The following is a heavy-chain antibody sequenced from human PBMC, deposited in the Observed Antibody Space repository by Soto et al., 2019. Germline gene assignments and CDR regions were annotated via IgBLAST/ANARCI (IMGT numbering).Heavy chain of an antibody. CDR1: GFTFSSYG. Sequence: PGGSLRLSCAASGFTFSSYGMHWVRQAPGKGLEWVAVISYDGSNKYYADSVKGRFTISRDNSKNTLYLQMNSLRAEDTAVYYCAKAPKPSTYYDFWSGYRNDPYYYYYMDVWGKGTTVTVSS. CDR3: AKAPKPSTYYDFWSGYRNDPYYYYYMDV. J-gene: IGHJ6*03. D-gene: IGHD3-3*01. CDR2: ISYDGSNK. V-gene: IGHV3-30*18.